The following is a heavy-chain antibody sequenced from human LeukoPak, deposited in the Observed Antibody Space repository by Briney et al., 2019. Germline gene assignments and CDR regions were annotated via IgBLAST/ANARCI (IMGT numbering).Heavy chain of an antibody. J-gene: IGHJ6*03. V-gene: IGHV1-8*03. D-gene: IGHD6-6*01. CDR1: GYTFTSYD. Sequence: ASVKVSCKASGYTFTSYDINWVRQATGQGREGMGWINPNRGNTGYAQKFQGRVTITRNTSISTAYMELSSLRSEDTAVYYCARVRGEYSSSLYYYYYMDVWGKGTTVTVSS. CDR2: INPNRGNT. CDR3: ARVRGEYSSSLYYYYYMDV.